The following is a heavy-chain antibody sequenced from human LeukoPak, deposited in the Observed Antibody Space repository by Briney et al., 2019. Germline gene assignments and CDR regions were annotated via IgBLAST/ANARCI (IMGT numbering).Heavy chain of an antibody. CDR3: ASYDSSGYYSDY. Sequence: SVKVSCKASGGTFSSYAISWVRQAPGQGLEWMGGIIPIFGTANYAQKFQGRVTITADESTSAAYMELSSLRSEDTAVYYCASYDSSGYYSDYWGQGTLVTVSS. V-gene: IGHV1-69*13. J-gene: IGHJ4*02. D-gene: IGHD3-22*01. CDR1: GGTFSSYA. CDR2: IIPIFGTA.